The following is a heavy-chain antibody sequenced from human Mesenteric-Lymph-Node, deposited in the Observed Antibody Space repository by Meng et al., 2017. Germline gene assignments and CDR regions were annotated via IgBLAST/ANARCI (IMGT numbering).Heavy chain of an antibody. Sequence: QWQLQESGPGLVKPSQTLPLTCTVSGGSISSSNYYWSWIRQPPGKGLEWSGHIYNSGSTYYNPSLKSRITISVDTSKNQFSLKLSSVTAADTAVYYCARGQKGYFDLWGRGTLVTVSS. J-gene: IGHJ2*01. V-gene: IGHV4-30-4*01. CDR1: GGSISSSNYY. CDR3: ARGQKGYFDL. CDR2: IYNSGST.